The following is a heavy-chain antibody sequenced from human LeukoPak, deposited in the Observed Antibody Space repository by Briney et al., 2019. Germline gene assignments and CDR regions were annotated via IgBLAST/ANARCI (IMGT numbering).Heavy chain of an antibody. J-gene: IGHJ3*02. CDR2: ISYSGVVK. CDR1: GYTFSDYG. V-gene: IGHV3-30*03. D-gene: IGHD3-10*01. CDR3: ARVRGGYFIDAFDI. Sequence: PGGSLRLSCSASGYTFSDYGMHWVRQAPGKGLEWLSVISYSGVVKFYADSVKGRFTISRDNSKNTLYLQMNSLRAEDTAVYYCARVRGGYFIDAFDIWGQGTMVTVSS.